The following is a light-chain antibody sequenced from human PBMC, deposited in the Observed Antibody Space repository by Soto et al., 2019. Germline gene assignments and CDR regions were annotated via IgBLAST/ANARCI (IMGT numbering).Light chain of an antibody. Sequence: DIVMTQSPHSLPVTPGEPASISYWSSQSLLHSDGNNYLDWFLQKPGQSPQLLIYMGSIRASGVPDRFSGSGSGTDFTLQISRVEAQDVGSYYCMQSLQRPLTFGQGTRLQIK. J-gene: IGKJ5*01. CDR2: MGS. CDR1: QSLLHSDGNNY. V-gene: IGKV2-28*01. CDR3: MQSLQRPLT.